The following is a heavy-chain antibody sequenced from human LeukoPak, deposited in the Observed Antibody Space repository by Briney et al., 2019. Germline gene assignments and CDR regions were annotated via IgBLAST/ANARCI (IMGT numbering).Heavy chain of an antibody. CDR3: AASYSSLSPNDY. V-gene: IGHV3-21*01. Sequence: PGGSLRLSCEASGFTFSTYSMNWVRQAPGKGLEWVSSISGGSNYIYYADSVKGRLTISRDNAKNSLYLQMSSLRAEDTAVYYCAASYSSLSPNDYWGQGTLVIVSS. CDR2: ISGGSNYI. J-gene: IGHJ4*02. D-gene: IGHD6-6*01. CDR1: GFTFSTYS.